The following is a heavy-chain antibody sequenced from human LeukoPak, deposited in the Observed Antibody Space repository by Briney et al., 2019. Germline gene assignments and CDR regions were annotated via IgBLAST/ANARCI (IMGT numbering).Heavy chain of an antibody. V-gene: IGHV4-59*08. CDR1: GGSISSYY. Sequence: SETLPLTCTISGGSISSYYWSWIRQPPGKGLEWIGYIYYSGSTNYNPSLKSRVTISVDTSKNQFSLKLSSVTAADTAVYYCARQGYYDSSGHYRDYWGQGTLVTVSS. D-gene: IGHD3-22*01. CDR2: IYYSGST. J-gene: IGHJ4*02. CDR3: ARQGYYDSSGHYRDY.